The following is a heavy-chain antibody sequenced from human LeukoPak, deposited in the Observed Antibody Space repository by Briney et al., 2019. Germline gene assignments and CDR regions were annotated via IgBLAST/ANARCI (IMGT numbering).Heavy chain of an antibody. V-gene: IGHV3-23*01. D-gene: IGHD2-2*01. J-gene: IGHJ4*02. Sequence: PGGSLRLSCAASGFTVSSTYMSWVRQAPGKGLEWVSAISGSGGSTYYADSVKGRFTISRDNSKNTLYLQMNSLRAEDTAVYYCAKDAIGYCSSTSCLCHFDYWGQGTLVTVSS. CDR2: ISGSGGST. CDR3: AKDAIGYCSSTSCLCHFDY. CDR1: GFTVSSTY.